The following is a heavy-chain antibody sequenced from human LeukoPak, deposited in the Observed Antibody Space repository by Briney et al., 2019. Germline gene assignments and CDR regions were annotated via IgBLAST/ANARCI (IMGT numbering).Heavy chain of an antibody. D-gene: IGHD2-15*01. CDR1: GYTFTSYY. V-gene: IGHV1-46*01. CDR3: AQEGDCSGGSCYSGYYYYGMDV. CDR2: INPSGGST. Sequence: ASVKVSCKAFGYTFTSYYMHWVRQAPGQGLEWMGIINPSGGSTSYAQKFQGRVTMTRDTSTSTVYMELSSLRSEDTAVYYCAQEGDCSGGSCYSGYYYYGMDVWGQGTTVTVSS. J-gene: IGHJ6*02.